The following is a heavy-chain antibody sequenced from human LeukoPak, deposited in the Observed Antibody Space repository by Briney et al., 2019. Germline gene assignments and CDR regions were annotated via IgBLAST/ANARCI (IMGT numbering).Heavy chain of an antibody. Sequence: PGGSLRLSCAASGFTFSSYSMNWVRQAPGKGLEWVSSISGSSSYIYYADSVKGRFTISRDNAKNSLSLQMNNLRAEDTAVYYCARVTAVAGLDYWGQGTLVTVSS. V-gene: IGHV3-21*01. CDR3: ARVTAVAGLDY. D-gene: IGHD6-19*01. CDR2: ISGSSSYI. CDR1: GFTFSSYS. J-gene: IGHJ4*02.